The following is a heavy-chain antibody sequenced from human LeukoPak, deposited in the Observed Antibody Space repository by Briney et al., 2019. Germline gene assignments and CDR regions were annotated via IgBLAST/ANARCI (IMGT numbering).Heavy chain of an antibody. Sequence: SETPSLTCAVYGGSFSGYYWSWIRQPPGKGLEWIGEINHSGSTNYNPSLKSRVTISVDTSKNQFSLKLSSVTAADTAVYYCAAPRYSSSWYDYWGQGTLVTVSS. J-gene: IGHJ4*02. CDR2: INHSGST. V-gene: IGHV4-34*01. CDR3: AAPRYSSSWYDY. CDR1: GGSFSGYY. D-gene: IGHD6-13*01.